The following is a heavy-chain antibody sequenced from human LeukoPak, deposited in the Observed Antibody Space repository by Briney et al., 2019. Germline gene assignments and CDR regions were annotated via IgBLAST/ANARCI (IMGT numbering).Heavy chain of an antibody. D-gene: IGHD6-19*01. CDR3: AKDPRAGSGWYFDY. Sequence: GGPLRLSCAASGFTFSSYAMSWVRQAPGKGLGWVSAISGSGGSTYYADSVKGRFTISRDNSKNTLYLQMNSLRAEDTAVYYCAKDPRAGSGWYFDYWGQGTLVTVSS. CDR1: GFTFSSYA. CDR2: ISGSGGST. V-gene: IGHV3-23*01. J-gene: IGHJ4*02.